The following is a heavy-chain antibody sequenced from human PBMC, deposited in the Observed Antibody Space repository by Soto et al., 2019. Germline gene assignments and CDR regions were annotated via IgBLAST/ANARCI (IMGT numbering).Heavy chain of an antibody. CDR1: GFTFSNYG. CDR2: ISNDGSNK. V-gene: IGHV3-30*03. Sequence: PGGSLRLSCAASGFTFSNYGMHWVRQAPGKGLEWVADISNDGSNKYYADSVKGRFTISRDNAKNTLYLQMTSLRTEDTALYYCAHLDGGGVYYAYGAFDVWGQGTTVTVSS. CDR3: AHLDGGGVYYAYGAFDV. D-gene: IGHD2-21*01. J-gene: IGHJ3*01.